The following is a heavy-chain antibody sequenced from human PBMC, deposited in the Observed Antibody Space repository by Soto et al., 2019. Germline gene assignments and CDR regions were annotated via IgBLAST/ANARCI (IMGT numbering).Heavy chain of an antibody. Sequence: QVQLVQSGAEEKKPGASVKVSCKASGYTFTSYAMHWVRQAPGQRLEWMGWINAGNGNTKYSQKFQGRGTITRDTAASTAYMELSSLRSEDTAVYYCARSPTFGGFDIWGQGTMVTVSS. D-gene: IGHD3-16*01. CDR2: INAGNGNT. J-gene: IGHJ3*02. V-gene: IGHV1-3*05. CDR1: GYTFTSYA. CDR3: ARSPTFGGFDI.